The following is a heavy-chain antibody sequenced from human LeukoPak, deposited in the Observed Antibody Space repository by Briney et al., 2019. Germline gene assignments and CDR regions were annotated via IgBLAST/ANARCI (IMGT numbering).Heavy chain of an antibody. V-gene: IGHV3-48*01. CDR2: ISSSSSTI. CDR3: AREGRMVHWAFDI. Sequence: GGSLRLSCAASGFTFSSYSMNWVRQAPGEGLEWVSYISSSSSTINYADSVKGRFTISRDNVKNSLYLQMNSLRAEDTAVYYCAREGRMVHWAFDIWGQGTMVTVSS. CDR1: GFTFSSYS. D-gene: IGHD1-1*01. J-gene: IGHJ3*02.